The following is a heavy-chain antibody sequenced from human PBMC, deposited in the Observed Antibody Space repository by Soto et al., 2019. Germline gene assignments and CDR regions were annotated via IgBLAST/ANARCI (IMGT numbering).Heavy chain of an antibody. CDR1: GGSISSYY. Sequence: SETLSLTCTVSGGSISSYYWSWIRQPPGKGLEWIGYIYYSGSTNYNPSLKSRVTISVDTSKNQFSLKLSSVTAADTAVYYCAGSGSYPTYYYYGMDVWGQGTTVTVSS. V-gene: IGHV4-59*01. CDR2: IYYSGST. J-gene: IGHJ6*02. CDR3: AGSGSYPTYYYYGMDV. D-gene: IGHD3-10*01.